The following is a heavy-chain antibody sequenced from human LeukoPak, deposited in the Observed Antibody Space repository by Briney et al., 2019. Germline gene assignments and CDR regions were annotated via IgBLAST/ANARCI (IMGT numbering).Heavy chain of an antibody. CDR1: GGSISSGGYY. CDR3: ARVGYDSSGYYAFDI. Sequence: TSQTLSLTCIVSGGSISSGGYYWSWIRQHPGKGLEWIGYIYYSGSTYYNPSLKSRVTISVDTSKNQFSPKLSSVTAADTAVYYCARVGYDSSGYYAFDIWGQGTMVTVSS. D-gene: IGHD3-22*01. V-gene: IGHV4-31*03. CDR2: IYYSGST. J-gene: IGHJ3*02.